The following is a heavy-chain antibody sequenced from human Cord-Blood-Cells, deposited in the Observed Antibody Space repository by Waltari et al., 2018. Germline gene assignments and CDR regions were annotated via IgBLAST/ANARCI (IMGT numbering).Heavy chain of an antibody. V-gene: IGHV4-39*01. D-gene: IGHD6-13*01. CDR3: AKAAAGMNWFDP. J-gene: IGHJ5*02. CDR2: IYYSGST. CDR1: GSPISSSSYY. Sequence: QLQLQESGPGLVKPSETLSLPCTVSGSPISSSSYYLGRIRQPPGKGLEWIGSIYYSGSTYYNPSLKSRVTISVDTSKNQFSLKLSSVTAADTAVYYCAKAAAGMNWFDPWGQGTLVTVSS.